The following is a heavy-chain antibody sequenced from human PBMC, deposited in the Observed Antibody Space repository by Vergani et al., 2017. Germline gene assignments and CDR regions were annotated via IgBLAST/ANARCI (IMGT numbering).Heavy chain of an antibody. D-gene: IGHD2-8*02. V-gene: IGHV3-30-3*01. J-gene: IGHJ6*03. CDR3: ARDRGDWRYSRYFYNYYMDV. CDR1: GFTFGDHG. CDR2: ISYDGTNK. Sequence: LVESGGGVVQPGRSLRLSCAASGFTFGDHGIHWVRRAPGKGLEWVALISYDGTNKYYTNSVRGRFTISRDNSKSTLFLQMNSLRVEDMAVYYCARDRGDWRYSRYFYNYYMDVWAKGTTVTVSS.